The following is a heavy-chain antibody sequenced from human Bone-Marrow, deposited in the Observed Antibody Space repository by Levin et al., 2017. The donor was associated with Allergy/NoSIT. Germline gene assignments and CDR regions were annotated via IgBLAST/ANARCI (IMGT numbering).Heavy chain of an antibody. D-gene: IGHD6-13*01. J-gene: IGHJ5*02. CDR2: ISSSSSTI. Sequence: GGSLRLSCAASGFTFSSYSMNWVRQAPGKALEWVSYISSSSSTIYYADSVKGRFTISRDNAKNSLYLQMNSLRAEDTAVYYCARDMVGYSSSFGWFDPWGQGTLVTVSS. CDR3: ARDMVGYSSSFGWFDP. V-gene: IGHV3-48*01. CDR1: GFTFSSYS.